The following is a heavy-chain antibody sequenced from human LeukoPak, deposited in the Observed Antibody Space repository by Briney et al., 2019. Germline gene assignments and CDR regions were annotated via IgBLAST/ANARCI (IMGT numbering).Heavy chain of an antibody. Sequence: PSETLSLTCTVSGGSISSGGYYWSWIRQPAGKGLEWIGRIYTSGSTNYNPSLKSRVTMSVDTSKNQFSLKLSSVTAADTAVYYCARGTVEKDYYDSSVFVFESFDIWGQGTMVTVSS. J-gene: IGHJ3*02. CDR3: ARGTVEKDYYDSSVFVFESFDI. CDR2: IYTSGST. CDR1: GGSISSGGYY. V-gene: IGHV4-61*02. D-gene: IGHD3-22*01.